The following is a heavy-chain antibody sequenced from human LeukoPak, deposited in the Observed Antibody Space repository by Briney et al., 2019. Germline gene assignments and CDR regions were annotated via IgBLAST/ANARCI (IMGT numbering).Heavy chain of an antibody. V-gene: IGHV5-51*01. D-gene: IGHD3-10*01. J-gene: IGHJ4*02. CDR1: GYIFTHYW. CDR2: IYPADSDT. CDR3: ARQSRDGSRTRGYYFDY. Sequence: GESLKISCQVSGYIFTHYWIGWVRQMPGKGLESMGIIYPADSDTTSSPSFQGQVTISADKSISTVYLQWTSLKASDTAMYYCARQSRDGSRTRGYYFDYWGQGTLVTVSS.